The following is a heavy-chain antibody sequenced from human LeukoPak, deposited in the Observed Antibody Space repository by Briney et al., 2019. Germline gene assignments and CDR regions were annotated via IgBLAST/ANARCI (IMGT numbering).Heavy chain of an antibody. CDR1: GGSVNSGGYY. CDR3: ARTMGCGGDCSPSYFQH. J-gene: IGHJ1*01. CDR2: IYTSETT. Sequence: SETLSLTCTVSGGSVNSGGYYWTWIRQPAGKGLEWIGRIYTSETTNYNPSLKSRVTISVDTSKNQFSLKLSSVTAADTAVYYCARTMGCGGDCSPSYFQHWGQGTLVTVSS. D-gene: IGHD2-21*02. V-gene: IGHV4-61*10.